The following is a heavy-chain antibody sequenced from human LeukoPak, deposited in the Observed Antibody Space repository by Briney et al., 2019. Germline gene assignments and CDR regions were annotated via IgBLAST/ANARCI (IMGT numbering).Heavy chain of an antibody. Sequence: AGGSLRLSCVASGFTFEKYAMHWLRQAPGMGLEWVSGISWNSGSIGYADSVEGRFTISRDNAKNSLYLQMNSMTAEDTAFYYCAIGHWPAWLRLECFDPWGQGTLVSVSS. D-gene: IGHD3-3*01. J-gene: IGHJ5*02. CDR2: ISWNSGSI. V-gene: IGHV3-9*01. CDR1: GFTFEKYA. CDR3: AIGHWPAWLRLECFDP.